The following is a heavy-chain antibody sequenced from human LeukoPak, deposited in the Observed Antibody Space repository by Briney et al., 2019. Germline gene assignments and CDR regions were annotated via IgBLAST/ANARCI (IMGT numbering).Heavy chain of an antibody. J-gene: IGHJ6*02. CDR1: GGSISRGYW. CDR3: ARHYDYEDGYYGMDV. V-gene: IGHV4-4*02. Sequence: PSETLSLTCDVSGGSISRGYWGSWVRQPPGKGLEWIGSIYYSGSTYYNPSLKSRVTISVDTSKNQFSLKLRSVTAADTAVYYCARHYDYEDGYYGMDVWGQGTTVTVSS. CDR2: IYYSGST. D-gene: IGHD4-17*01.